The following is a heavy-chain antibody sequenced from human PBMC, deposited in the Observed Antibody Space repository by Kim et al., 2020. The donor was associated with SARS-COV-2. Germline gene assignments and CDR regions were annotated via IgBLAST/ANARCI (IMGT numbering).Heavy chain of an antibody. J-gene: IGHJ4*02. CDR3: ARDASGWSRDY. CDR2: INSDSTYI. V-gene: IGHV3-21*01. CDR1: GFTFRSSS. D-gene: IGHD6-19*01. Sequence: GGSLRLSCAASGFTFRSSSLSWVRQAPGKGLEWVSVINSDSTYIHYANSLEGRFTVSRDNAKNSLYLQMNSLRAEDTALYYFARDASGWSRDYLVQVTLV.